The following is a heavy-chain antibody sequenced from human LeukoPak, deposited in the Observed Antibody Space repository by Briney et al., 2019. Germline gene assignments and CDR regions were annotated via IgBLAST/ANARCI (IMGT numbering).Heavy chain of an antibody. CDR2: INPSGGST. CDR1: GYTFTSYY. Sequence: GASVKVSCKASGYTFTSYYMHWVRQAPGQGLEWMGIINPSGGSTSYAQKFQDRVTITRDRSMSTAYMELSSLRSEDTAMYYCSILAERGFDYWGQGTLVTVSS. J-gene: IGHJ4*02. CDR3: SILAERGFDY. V-gene: IGHV1-46*01. D-gene: IGHD1-1*01.